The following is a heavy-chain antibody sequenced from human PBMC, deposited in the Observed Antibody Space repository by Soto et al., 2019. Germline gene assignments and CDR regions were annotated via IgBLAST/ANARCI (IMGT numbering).Heavy chain of an antibody. J-gene: IGHJ6*02. CDR1: GGSISSGGYY. V-gene: IGHV4-31*03. Sequence: QVQLQESGPGLVKPSQTLSLTCTVSGGSISSGGYYWSWIRQHPGKGLEWIGYIYYSGSTYYNPSLKSRVTISVDTSKNQFSLKLSSVTAADTAVYYCARDRPYDILTGNSPHYYYYYGMDVWGQGTTVTVSS. D-gene: IGHD3-9*01. CDR2: IYYSGST. CDR3: ARDRPYDILTGNSPHYYYYYGMDV.